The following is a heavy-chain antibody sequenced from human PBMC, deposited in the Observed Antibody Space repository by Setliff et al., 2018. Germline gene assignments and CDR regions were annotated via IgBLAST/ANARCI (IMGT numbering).Heavy chain of an antibody. Sequence: GGSLSLSCAASGFTFSNYWMSWVRQAPGKGLEWVANMNQDGSERYFVDSVKGRFTISRDNAKNSLYLQMNSLRAEDTAVYYCARRFTYHAFDIWGQGTVVTVSS. V-gene: IGHV3-7*01. CDR1: GFTFSNYW. J-gene: IGHJ3*02. D-gene: IGHD3-3*01. CDR2: MNQDGSER. CDR3: ARRFTYHAFDI.